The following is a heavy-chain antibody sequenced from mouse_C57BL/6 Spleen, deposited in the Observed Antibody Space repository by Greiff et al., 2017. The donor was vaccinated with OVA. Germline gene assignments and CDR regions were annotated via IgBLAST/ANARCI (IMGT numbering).Heavy chain of an antibody. CDR2: IHPNSGST. V-gene: IGHV1-64*01. CDR3: ARSGPVVAPDYAMDY. Sequence: QVQLQQPGAELVKPGASVKLSCKASGYTFTSYWMHWVKQRPGQGLEWIGMIHPNSGSTNYNEKFKSKATLTVDKSSSPAYMQLSSLTAEDSAVYYCARSGPVVAPDYAMDYWGQGTSVTVSS. D-gene: IGHD1-1*01. J-gene: IGHJ4*01. CDR1: GYTFTSYW.